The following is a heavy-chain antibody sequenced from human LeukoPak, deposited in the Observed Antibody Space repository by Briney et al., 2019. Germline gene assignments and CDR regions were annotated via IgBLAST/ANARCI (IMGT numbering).Heavy chain of an antibody. CDR1: GYTFTGYY. CDR3: ARDYYGSGNYIDY. Sequence: ASVKVSCKASGYTFTGYYMHWVRQAPGQGLEWMGWINPNSGGTHYAQKFQGRVTMTRDTSITTAYMELSRLRSDDTAVYYCARDYYGSGNYIDYWGQGTLVTVSS. D-gene: IGHD3-10*01. J-gene: IGHJ4*02. CDR2: INPNSGGT. V-gene: IGHV1-2*02.